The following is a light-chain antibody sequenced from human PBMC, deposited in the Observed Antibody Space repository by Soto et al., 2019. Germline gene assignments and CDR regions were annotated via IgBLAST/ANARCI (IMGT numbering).Light chain of an antibody. Sequence: SVLTQPPSASGTPGQRVTISCSGSSSNIGSNTVNWYQHLPGTAPKLLIYSNDRRPSGVPERFSGSKSGTSASLAISGLQSEDEADYYCSAWDDSLNGLYVFGTGTKVTVL. CDR1: SSNIGSNT. V-gene: IGLV1-44*01. CDR2: SND. J-gene: IGLJ1*01. CDR3: SAWDDSLNGLYV.